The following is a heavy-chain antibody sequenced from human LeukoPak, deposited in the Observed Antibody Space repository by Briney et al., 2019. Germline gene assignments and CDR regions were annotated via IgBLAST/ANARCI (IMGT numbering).Heavy chain of an antibody. V-gene: IGHV3-7*01. D-gene: IGHD6-13*01. CDR3: ARAGGTSWADY. J-gene: IGHJ4*02. CDR1: GFTFRDYW. Sequence: GGSLRLSCEASGFTFRDYWMTWVRQAPGKGLEWVANVKQDGTEKFYVDSVKGRFTISRDNGKNSLYLQMNSQRVEDTAIYYCARAGGTSWADYWGQGTLVTVSS. CDR2: VKQDGTEK.